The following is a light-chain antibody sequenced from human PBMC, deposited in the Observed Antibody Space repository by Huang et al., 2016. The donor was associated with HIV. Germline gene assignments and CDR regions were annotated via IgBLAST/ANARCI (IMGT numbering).Light chain of an antibody. V-gene: IGKV3-20*01. CDR3: QQYGSSPLT. J-gene: IGKJ4*01. Sequence: EIVLTQSPGTLSLSPGERATLSCRASQSVSSSYLAWYQQKPGQAPRRLLYGAASRATGIPDRFSGSGYGTDFTLTISRLEPEDFAVYYCQQYGSSPLTFGGGTKVEIK. CDR1: QSVSSSY. CDR2: GAA.